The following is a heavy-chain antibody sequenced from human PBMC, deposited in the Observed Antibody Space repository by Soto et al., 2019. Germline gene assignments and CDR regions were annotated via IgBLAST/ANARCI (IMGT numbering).Heavy chain of an antibody. J-gene: IGHJ4*02. CDR1: GYTFTSYG. CDR3: AREPNYFDY. Sequence: ASVKVSCKASGYTFTSYGISWVRQAPGQGLEWMGWISAYNGNTKYAQKLQGRVTMTTDTSTSTADMELRSLRSDDTAVYYCAREPNYFDYWGQGTQVTVSS. CDR2: ISAYNGNT. V-gene: IGHV1-18*01.